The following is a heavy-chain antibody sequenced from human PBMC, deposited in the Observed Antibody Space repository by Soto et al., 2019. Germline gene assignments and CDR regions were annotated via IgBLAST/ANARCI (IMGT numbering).Heavy chain of an antibody. D-gene: IGHD5-18*01. Sequence: SVKGRFTISRDNSKNTLYLQMNILRAEDTAVYYCAREVEGYTYGPYYYGMDVWGQGTTVTVSS. CDR3: AREVEGYTYGPYYYGMDV. V-gene: IGHV3-30*07. J-gene: IGHJ6*02.